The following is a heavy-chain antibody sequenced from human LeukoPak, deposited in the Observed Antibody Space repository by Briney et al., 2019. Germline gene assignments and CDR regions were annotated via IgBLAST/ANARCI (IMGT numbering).Heavy chain of an antibody. CDR2: ISGSGGST. CDR1: GFTFSRYW. Sequence: GGSLRLSCAASGFTFSRYWMTWVRQAPGKGLEWVSAISGSGGSTYYADSVKGRFTISRDNSKNTLYLQMNSLRAEDTAVYYCATCYGSGSYYLYYFDYWGQGALVTVSS. J-gene: IGHJ4*02. D-gene: IGHD3-10*01. CDR3: ATCYGSGSYYLYYFDY. V-gene: IGHV3-23*01.